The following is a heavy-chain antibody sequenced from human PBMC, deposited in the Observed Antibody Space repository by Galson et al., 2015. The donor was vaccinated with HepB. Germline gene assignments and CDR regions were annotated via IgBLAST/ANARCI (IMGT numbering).Heavy chain of an antibody. V-gene: IGHV3-7*03. J-gene: IGHJ4*02. CDR3: ARAGSGWYGAND. CDR2: IKTDGSET. Sequence: LRLSCAGSGFTFNIYWMSWVRQAPGKGLEWVANIKTDGSETNYVDSVKGRFTISRDNAKNSLYLQMNSLTVQDTAVYYCARAGSGWYGANDWSQGTLVTVSS. CDR1: GFTFNIYW. D-gene: IGHD6-19*01.